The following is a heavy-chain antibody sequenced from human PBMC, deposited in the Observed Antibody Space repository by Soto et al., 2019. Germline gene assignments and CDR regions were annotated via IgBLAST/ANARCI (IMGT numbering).Heavy chain of an antibody. J-gene: IGHJ4*02. CDR2: ISWNSGSI. V-gene: IGHV3-9*01. CDR3: AKDGCSSTSCYAFDY. CDR1: GFTFDDYA. D-gene: IGHD2-2*01. Sequence: GGSLRLSCAASGFTFDDYAMHWVRQAPGKGLEWVSGISWNSGSITYADSVKGRFTISRDNAKNSLYLQMNSLRAENTALYYCAKDGCSSTSCYAFDYWGQGTLVTVSS.